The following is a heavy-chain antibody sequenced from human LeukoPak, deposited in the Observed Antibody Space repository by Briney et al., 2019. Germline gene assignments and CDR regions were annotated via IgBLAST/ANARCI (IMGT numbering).Heavy chain of an antibody. J-gene: IGHJ4*02. Sequence: GASVKVSCKASGGTFISYAISWVRQAPGQGLEWMGGIIPIFGTANYAQKFQGRVTITADESTSTAYMELSSLRSEDTAVYYCAKGAEREYCSSGSCYWPIPFDYWGQGTLVTVSS. CDR3: AKGAEREYCSSGSCYWPIPFDY. CDR2: IIPIFGTA. CDR1: GGTFISYA. V-gene: IGHV1-69*13. D-gene: IGHD2-15*01.